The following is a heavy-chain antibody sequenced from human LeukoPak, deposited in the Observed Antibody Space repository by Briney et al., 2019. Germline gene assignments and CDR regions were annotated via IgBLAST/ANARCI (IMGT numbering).Heavy chain of an antibody. V-gene: IGHV3-21*01. CDR1: GFTFINYS. Sequence: GGSLRLSCTASGFTFINYSMNWVRQAPGKGLEWVSSISTNSAFIYYADSVRGRFTISRDNTKNSLYLHMDSLTADDTAVYFCACLRGPSYYWGQGTLVTVSS. D-gene: IGHD4-17*01. J-gene: IGHJ4*02. CDR3: ACLRGPSYY. CDR2: ISTNSAFI.